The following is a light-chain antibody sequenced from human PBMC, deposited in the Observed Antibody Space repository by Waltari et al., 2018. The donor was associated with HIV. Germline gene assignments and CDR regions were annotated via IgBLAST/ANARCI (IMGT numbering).Light chain of an antibody. J-gene: IGKJ5*01. CDR2: GAS. CDR3: QQYNNWPPIT. Sequence: EIVMTQSPVTLSVSPGERATRSCRASQNVTSNLAWYQQKPGQAPRLLIYGASTRATDIPARFSGSGSGTDFTLTINSLQSEDFAVFYCQQYNNWPPITFGQGTRLEIK. V-gene: IGKV3-15*01. CDR1: QNVTSN.